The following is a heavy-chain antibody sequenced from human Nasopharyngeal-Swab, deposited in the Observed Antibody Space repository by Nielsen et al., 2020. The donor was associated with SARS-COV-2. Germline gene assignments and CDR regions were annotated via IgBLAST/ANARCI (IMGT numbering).Heavy chain of an antibody. J-gene: IGHJ6*03. CDR2: ISSGTSTI. Sequence: GESLKISCVASGFTLATYEMNWVRQAPGKGLEWLSYISSGTSTIYYADSVKGRFTISRDNAKNSLYLQMDSLRAEDTAVYHCAGAPSPNSFYYLMDVWGKGTTVTVSS. V-gene: IGHV3-48*03. CDR3: AGAPSPNSFYYLMDV. D-gene: IGHD3-10*01. CDR1: GFTLATYE.